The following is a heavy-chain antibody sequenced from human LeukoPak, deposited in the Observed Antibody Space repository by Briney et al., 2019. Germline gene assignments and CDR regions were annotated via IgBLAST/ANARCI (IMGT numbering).Heavy chain of an antibody. Sequence: GASVKVSCKASGYTFTSYDINWVRQAPGQGLEWMGIINPSGGSTSYAQKFQGRVTMTRDTSTSTVYMELSSLRSEDTAVYYCARVSDYGDYAYYFDYWGQGTLVTVSS. CDR1: GYTFTSYD. CDR2: INPSGGST. D-gene: IGHD4-17*01. J-gene: IGHJ4*02. V-gene: IGHV1-46*01. CDR3: ARVSDYGDYAYYFDY.